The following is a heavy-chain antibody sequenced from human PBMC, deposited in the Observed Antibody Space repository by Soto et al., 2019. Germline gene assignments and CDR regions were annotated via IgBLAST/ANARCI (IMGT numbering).Heavy chain of an antibody. J-gene: IGHJ4*02. D-gene: IGHD4-17*01. Sequence: QLQLQESGPGLVKPSETLSLTCTVSGGSISSSSYYWGWIRQPPGKGLEWIGSIYYSGSTYYNPSLKSRVTISVDTSKNQCSLKLSSVTAADTAVYYCAGGWTTVTTHFDYWGQGTLVTVSS. CDR2: IYYSGST. CDR3: AGGWTTVTTHFDY. V-gene: IGHV4-39*01. CDR1: GGSISSSSYY.